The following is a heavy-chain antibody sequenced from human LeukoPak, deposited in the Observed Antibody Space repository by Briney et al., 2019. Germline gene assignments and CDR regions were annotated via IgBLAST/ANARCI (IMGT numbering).Heavy chain of an antibody. CDR2: ISYDGNNK. CDR3: AKKTIGGLFAPLHH. D-gene: IGHD3-16*02. J-gene: IGHJ5*02. Sequence: GGSLRLSCAASGFTSSNFGINWVRQAPGKGLEWVAVISYDGNNKYYGDSVKGRFTISRDDSKNTLYLQMNSLRAEDTAMYYCAKKTIGGLFAPLHHWGQGTLVTVSP. CDR1: GFTSSNFG. V-gene: IGHV3-30*18.